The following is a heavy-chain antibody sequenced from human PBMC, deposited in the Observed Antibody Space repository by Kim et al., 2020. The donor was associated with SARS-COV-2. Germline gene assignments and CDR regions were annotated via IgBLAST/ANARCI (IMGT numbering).Heavy chain of an antibody. V-gene: IGHV7-4-1*02. CDR3: ARDLGQQLGREEAYDI. CDR1: GYTFTSYA. Sequence: ASVKVSCKASGYTFTSYAMNWVRQAPGQGLEWMGWINTNIGNPTYAQGFTGRFVFSLDTSVSTAYLQNSSLKAEDTAVYYCARDLGQQLGREEAYDIWGQGTMVTVSS. J-gene: IGHJ3*02. D-gene: IGHD6-13*01. CDR2: INTNIGNP.